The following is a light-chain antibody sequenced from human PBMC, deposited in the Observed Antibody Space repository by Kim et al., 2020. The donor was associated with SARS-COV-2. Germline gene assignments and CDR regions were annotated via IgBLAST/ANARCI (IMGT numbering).Light chain of an antibody. Sequence: SITISCTGTSSDVGSYNLVSWYQQHPGKAPKLMIYEVSTRPSGVSNRFSGSKSGNTASLTISGLQAEDEADYYCCSYAGSSTFEWVFGGGTQLTVL. CDR3: CSYAGSSTFEWV. CDR1: SSDVGSYNL. CDR2: EVS. J-gene: IGLJ3*02. V-gene: IGLV2-23*02.